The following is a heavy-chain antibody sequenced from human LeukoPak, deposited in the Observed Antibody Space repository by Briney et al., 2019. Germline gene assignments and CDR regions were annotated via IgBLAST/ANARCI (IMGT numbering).Heavy chain of an antibody. CDR3: ASYYYGSGTSLGY. J-gene: IGHJ4*02. Sequence: GGSLRLSCAASGFTFSGYWVTWVRQAPGKGLEWVANINPAASEKYYVGSVKGRFTTSRDNAKNSLYLQMNSLRAEDTAVYYCASYYYGSGTSLGYWGQGTLVTVSS. D-gene: IGHD3-10*01. CDR2: INPAASEK. CDR1: GFTFSGYW. V-gene: IGHV3-7*01.